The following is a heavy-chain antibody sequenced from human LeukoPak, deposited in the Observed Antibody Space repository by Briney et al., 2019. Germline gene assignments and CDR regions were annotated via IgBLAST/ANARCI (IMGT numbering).Heavy chain of an antibody. J-gene: IGHJ4*02. CDR3: ATSGAQGPTLPYDY. CDR1: GFTFSGYA. Sequence: GDSLRLSCAASGFTFSGYAMSWVRQAPGKELEWVSVISGSGVTIYYADSVKGRSTVSRDNSKNSVYLQMSSLRVEDTAVYYCATSGAQGPTLPYDYWGQGTLVTVSS. CDR2: ISGSGVTI. D-gene: IGHD1-26*01. V-gene: IGHV3-23*01.